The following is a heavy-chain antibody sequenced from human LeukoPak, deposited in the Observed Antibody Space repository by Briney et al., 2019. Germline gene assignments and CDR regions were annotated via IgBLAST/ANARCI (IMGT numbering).Heavy chain of an antibody. CDR1: GFTFSSYS. Sequence: PGGSLRLSCAASGFTFSSYSMNWVRQAPGERLEWVSSISSSSSYIYYADSVKGRFTISRDNSKNTLYLQMNSLRAEDTAVYYCAKDLTEQWLVLVRPGPFDYWGQETLVTVSS. V-gene: IGHV3-21*04. CDR2: ISSSSSYI. CDR3: AKDLTEQWLVLVRPGPFDY. J-gene: IGHJ4*02. D-gene: IGHD6-19*01.